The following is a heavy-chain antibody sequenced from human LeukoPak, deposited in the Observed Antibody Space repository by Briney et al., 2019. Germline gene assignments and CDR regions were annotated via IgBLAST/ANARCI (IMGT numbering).Heavy chain of an antibody. D-gene: IGHD3-22*01. CDR2: IYYSGST. Sequence: PSETLSLTCTVPGGSISSSSHYWGWIRHPPGKGLEWMGSIYYSGSTYYSPSLKSRVTISVDTSKNQFSLKLSSVTAADTAVYYCARLRYYYDSSGYPDYWGQGTLVTVSS. V-gene: IGHV4-39*01. CDR1: GGSISSSSHY. CDR3: ARLRYYYDSSGYPDY. J-gene: IGHJ4*02.